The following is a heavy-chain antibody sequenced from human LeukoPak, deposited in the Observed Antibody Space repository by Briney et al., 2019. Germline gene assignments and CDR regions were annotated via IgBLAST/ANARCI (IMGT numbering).Heavy chain of an antibody. D-gene: IGHD2-15*01. J-gene: IGHJ4*02. V-gene: IGHV1-2*02. CDR2: INPNSGGT. CDR1: VYTFTGYY. Sequence: ASVKVSCKAFVYTFTGYYMHWVRQAPGQGLEWMGWINPNSGGTNYAQKFQGRVTMTRDTSISTAYMELSRLRSDDTAVYYCARGYCSGGSCYYYFDYWGQGTLVTVSS. CDR3: ARGYCSGGSCYYYFDY.